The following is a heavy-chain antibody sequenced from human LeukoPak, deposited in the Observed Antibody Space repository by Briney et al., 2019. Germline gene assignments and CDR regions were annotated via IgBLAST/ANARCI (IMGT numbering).Heavy chain of an antibody. CDR3: ARDSGIAGGLDY. Sequence: GGSLRLSCAASGFTFSSNYMSWVRQAPGKGLEWVSVIYSGGSTYYADSVKGRFTISRDNSKNTLYLQMNSLRAEDTAVYYCARDSGIAGGLDYWGQGTLVTVSS. J-gene: IGHJ4*02. D-gene: IGHD6-13*01. CDR1: GFTFSSNY. CDR2: IYSGGST. V-gene: IGHV3-53*01.